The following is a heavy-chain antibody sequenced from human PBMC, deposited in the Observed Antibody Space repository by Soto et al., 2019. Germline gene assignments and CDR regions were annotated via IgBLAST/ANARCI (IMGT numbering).Heavy chain of an antibody. Sequence: QEQLVQSGAEVKKPGASVRGSCKASGYTCISYYIHWGRQAPGQGPVWMGIINPSGGGTSYAQKLRGRVTMTGDPSTSTVYVQLSSLRSEDTAVYLGARGAAVAGGHNRFDPWGEGTLVTVSS. D-gene: IGHD6-19*01. CDR2: INPSGGGT. V-gene: IGHV1-46*04. CDR3: ARGAAVAGGHNRFDP. J-gene: IGHJ5*02. CDR1: GYTCISYY.